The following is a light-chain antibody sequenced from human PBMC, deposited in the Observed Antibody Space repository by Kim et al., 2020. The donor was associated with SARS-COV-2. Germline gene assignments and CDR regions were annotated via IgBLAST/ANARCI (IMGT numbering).Light chain of an antibody. J-gene: IGKJ4*01. V-gene: IGKV1-33*01. CDR3: QQYGDLPRT. CDR1: RYITNF. Sequence: GDRVTITCQASRYITNFLNWYQLKPGQAPKLLIYDASNLESGVPSRFSGRGSGTDFTLTISSLQPEDFATYYCQQYGDLPRTFGGGTKVDIK. CDR2: DAS.